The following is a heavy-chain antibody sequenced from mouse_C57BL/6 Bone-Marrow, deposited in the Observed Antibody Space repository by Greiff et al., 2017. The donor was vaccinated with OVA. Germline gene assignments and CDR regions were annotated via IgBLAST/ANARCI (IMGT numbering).Heavy chain of an antibody. CDR2: IDPSDSYT. V-gene: IGHV1-59*01. J-gene: IGHJ2*01. CDR3: ARWGDYFDY. CDR1: GYTFTSYW. Sequence: QVQLQQPGAELVRPGTSVKLSCKASGYTFTSYWMHWVKQRPGQGLEWIGVIDPSDSYTNYNQKFKGKATLTVDTSSSTAYMQLSSLTSEDSAVYYCARWGDYFDYWGQGTTLTGSS.